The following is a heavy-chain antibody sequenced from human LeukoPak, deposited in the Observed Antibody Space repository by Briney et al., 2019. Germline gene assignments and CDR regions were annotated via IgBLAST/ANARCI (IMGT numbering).Heavy chain of an antibody. CDR3: AREDGGDTFDI. J-gene: IGHJ3*02. CDR1: GFTFSSYE. D-gene: IGHD2-15*01. Sequence: GGSLRLSCAASGFTFSSYEMNWVRQAPGKGLEWVSYISSSASTTYYADSVKGRFTISRDNAKNLLYLQMNSLRAEDTAVYYCAREDGGDTFDIWGQGTVVTVSS. CDR2: ISSSASTT. V-gene: IGHV3-48*03.